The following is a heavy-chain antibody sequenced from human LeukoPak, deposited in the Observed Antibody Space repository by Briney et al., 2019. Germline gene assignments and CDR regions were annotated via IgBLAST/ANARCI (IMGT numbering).Heavy chain of an antibody. Sequence: GGSLRLSFAASGFTFSSYAMSWVRQAPGKGLEWVSAITDNGATTYYADSVKGRFTISRDNSKNTLYLQTNSLRAEDTAVYYCARAGDCTNGICYTADFDYWGQGTLVTVSS. V-gene: IGHV3-23*01. D-gene: IGHD2-8*01. J-gene: IGHJ4*02. CDR2: ITDNGATT. CDR1: GFTFSSYA. CDR3: ARAGDCTNGICYTADFDY.